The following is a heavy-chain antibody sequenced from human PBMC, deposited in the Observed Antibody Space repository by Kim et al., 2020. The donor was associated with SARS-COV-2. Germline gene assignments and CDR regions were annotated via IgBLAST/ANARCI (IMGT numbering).Heavy chain of an antibody. D-gene: IGHD3-16*01. J-gene: IGHJ5*02. Sequence: YSPSFQGHVTSSADKSISTAYLQWSSLKASDTAMYYCARHVLYRGDWFDPWGQGTLVTVSS. V-gene: IGHV5-10-1*01. CDR3: ARHVLYRGDWFDP.